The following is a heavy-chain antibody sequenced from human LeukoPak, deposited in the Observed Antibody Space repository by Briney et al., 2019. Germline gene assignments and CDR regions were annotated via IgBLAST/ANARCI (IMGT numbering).Heavy chain of an antibody. Sequence: GGSLRLSCAPSGFTFDDYAMHWVPQAPGKGLEWVSGISWNSGSIGYADSVKGRFTISRDNAKNSLYLQMNSLRAEDTALYYCAKGGTREYDILTGYSYYFDYWGQGTLVTVSS. V-gene: IGHV3-9*01. CDR2: ISWNSGSI. J-gene: IGHJ4*02. CDR1: GFTFDDYA. CDR3: AKGGTREYDILTGYSYYFDY. D-gene: IGHD3-9*01.